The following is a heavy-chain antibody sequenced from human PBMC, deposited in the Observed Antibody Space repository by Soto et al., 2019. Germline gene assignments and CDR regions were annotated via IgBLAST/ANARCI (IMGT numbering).Heavy chain of an antibody. CDR1: GFTFSSYG. CDR2: IWYDGSNK. V-gene: IGHV3-33*01. CDR3: ARDTARDKVRIYYGMDV. Sequence: QVQLVESGGGVVQPGRSLRLSCAASGFTFSSYGMHWVRQAPGKGLEWVAVIWYDGSNKYYADPVKGRFTIPRDNSKNXXYLQMNSLRAEDTAVYYCARDTARDKVRIYYGMDVWGQGTTVTVSS. D-gene: IGHD3-10*01. J-gene: IGHJ6*02.